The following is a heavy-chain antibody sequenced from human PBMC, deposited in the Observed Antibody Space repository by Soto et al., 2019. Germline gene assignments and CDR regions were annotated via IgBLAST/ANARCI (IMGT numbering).Heavy chain of an antibody. D-gene: IGHD2-2*01. CDR2: ISYDGSNK. V-gene: IGHV3-30*18. Sequence: QVQLVESGGGVVQPGRSLRLSCAASGFTFSSYGMHWVRQAPGKGLEWVAVISYDGSNKYYADSVKGRLTISRDNSKNTLYLQINNLRAEDTAVYYCAKGQHCSTTSCYFYYYGVDVWGQGTTVAVSS. CDR1: GFTFSSYG. J-gene: IGHJ6*02. CDR3: AKGQHCSTTSCYFYYYGVDV.